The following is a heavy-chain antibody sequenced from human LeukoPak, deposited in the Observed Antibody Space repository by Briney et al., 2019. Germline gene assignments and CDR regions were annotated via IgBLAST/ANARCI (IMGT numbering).Heavy chain of an antibody. CDR3: ARHRWYEGELDY. D-gene: IGHD2-15*01. Sequence: GGSLRLSCAASGFTVSINYMSWVRQAPGKGLEWVSVIYSGGTTYCADSVKDRFTISRDNSKNTLYLQMNSLRAEDTAVYYCARHRWYEGELDYWGQGTLVTVSS. V-gene: IGHV3-66*04. J-gene: IGHJ4*02. CDR1: GFTVSINY. CDR2: IYSGGTT.